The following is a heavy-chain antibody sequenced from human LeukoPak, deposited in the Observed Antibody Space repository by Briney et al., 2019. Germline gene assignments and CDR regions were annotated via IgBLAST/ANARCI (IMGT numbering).Heavy chain of an antibody. CDR2: FDPEDGET. D-gene: IGHD1-26*01. CDR3: ATILVGATTFDY. J-gene: IGHJ4*02. Sequence: ASVKVSCKVSGYTLTELSMHWVRQAPGEGLEWMGGFDPEDGETIYAQKFQGRVTMTEDTSTDTAYMELSSLRSEDTAVYYCATILVGATTFDYWGQGALVTVSS. V-gene: IGHV1-24*01. CDR1: GYTLTELS.